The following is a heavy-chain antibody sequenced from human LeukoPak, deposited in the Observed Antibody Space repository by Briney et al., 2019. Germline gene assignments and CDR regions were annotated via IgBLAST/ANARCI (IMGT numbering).Heavy chain of an antibody. CDR1: GFTFSSYY. V-gene: IGHV3-66*02. J-gene: IGHJ4*02. D-gene: IGHD3-22*01. Sequence: GGSLRLSCAASGFTFSSYYMNWVRQAPGKGLEWVSVIYSGGSTYYADSVKGRFTISRDNSKNTLYLQMNSLRAEDTAVCYCARDGDYYDSSGYGLFDYWGQGTLVTVSS. CDR3: ARDGDYYDSSGYGLFDY. CDR2: IYSGGST.